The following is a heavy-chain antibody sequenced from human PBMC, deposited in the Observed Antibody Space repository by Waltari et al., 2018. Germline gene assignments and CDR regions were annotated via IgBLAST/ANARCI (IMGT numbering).Heavy chain of an antibody. CDR1: GFSLRTDGVG. V-gene: IGHV2-5*02. Sequence: QITLTESGPRQVRPTQTLTLTCTLSGFSLRTDGVGVGWVRQLPTKVLEWLEIVYWDGDKRYSPSLKSRLTITGDTSKNQVVLTMINMDPVDTAAYLCVYSRRGAGSGSRWYYFNYWGQGTLVTVSS. J-gene: IGHJ4*02. CDR2: VYWDGDK. D-gene: IGHD6-19*01. CDR3: VYSRRGAGSGSRWYYFNY.